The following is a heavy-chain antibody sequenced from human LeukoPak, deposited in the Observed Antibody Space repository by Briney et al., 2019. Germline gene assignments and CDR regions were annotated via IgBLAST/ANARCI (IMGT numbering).Heavy chain of an antibody. Sequence: GGSLRLSCAASGFTFGNYWMSWVCQAPGKGLEWVAVVWYDESLKYYADSVKGRFTISRDNSKNTLFLQLNSLRAEDTAVYYCATYLGYCTSSNCPYFYMDVWGTGTTVIVSS. V-gene: IGHV3-33*08. CDR1: GFTFGNYW. CDR3: ATYLGYCTSSNCPYFYMDV. D-gene: IGHD2-2*03. CDR2: VWYDESLK. J-gene: IGHJ6*03.